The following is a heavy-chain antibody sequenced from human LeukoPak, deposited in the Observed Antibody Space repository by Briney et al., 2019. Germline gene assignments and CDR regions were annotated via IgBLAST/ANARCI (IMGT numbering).Heavy chain of an antibody. D-gene: IGHD2-2*01. J-gene: IGHJ6*02. V-gene: IGHV3-7*03. CDR2: INQDGSEK. CDR1: GFTFSSYW. Sequence: GGSLRLSCAASGFTFSSYWMSWVRQAPGKGLEWVANINQDGSEKYYVDSVKGRFTISRDNAKNSVYLQMNSLRVEDTAVYYCAKEYQLRGMDVWGQGTTVTVSS. CDR3: AKEYQLRGMDV.